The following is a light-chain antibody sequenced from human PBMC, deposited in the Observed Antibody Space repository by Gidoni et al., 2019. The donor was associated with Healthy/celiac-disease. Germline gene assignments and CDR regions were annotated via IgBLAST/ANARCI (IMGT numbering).Light chain of an antibody. CDR1: QSVLSSSNSKNY. CDR2: WAS. V-gene: IGKV4-1*01. CDR3: QQYYSTPWT. J-gene: IGKJ1*01. Sequence: DIEMTQSPDSLAVSLGERATINCKSSQSVLSSSNSKNYLAWYQQKPGQPPKLLIYWASTRESGVPDRFSGSGSGTDFTLTISSLQAEDVAVYYCQQYYSTPWTFGQGTKVEIK.